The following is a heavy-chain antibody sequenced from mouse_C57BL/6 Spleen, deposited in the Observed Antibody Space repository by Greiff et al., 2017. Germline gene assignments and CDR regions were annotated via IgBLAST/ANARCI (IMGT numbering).Heavy chain of an antibody. CDR3: AWARGSVLFDY. J-gene: IGHJ2*01. V-gene: IGHV1-55*01. D-gene: IGHD1-1*01. CDR2: ISPGSGST. CDR1: GYTFTSYW. Sequence: QVQLQQPGAELVKPGASVKMSCKASGYTFTSYWITWVKQRPGQGLEWVGAISPGSGSTNYNEKFKSKATLTVDTSSSTAYLQLSSLTSEYSAVYYCAWARGSVLFDYWGQGTTLTVSS.